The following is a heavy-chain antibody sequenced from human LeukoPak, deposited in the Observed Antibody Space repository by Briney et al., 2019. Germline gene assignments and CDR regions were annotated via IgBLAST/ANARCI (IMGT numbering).Heavy chain of an antibody. CDR3: AKRWYLDY. D-gene: IGHD1-1*01. CDR1: GFTFSSYW. J-gene: IGHJ4*02. CDR2: IKQDGSEK. V-gene: IGHV3-7*03. Sequence: PGGSLRLSCAASGFTFSSYWMSWVRQAPGKGLEWVANIKQDGSEKYYVDSVKGRFTISRDNSKNTLYLQMNSLRVEDTAIYYCAKRWYLDYWGQGTLVTVSS.